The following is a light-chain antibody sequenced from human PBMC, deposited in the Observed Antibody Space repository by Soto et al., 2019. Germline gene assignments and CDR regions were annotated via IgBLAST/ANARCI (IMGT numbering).Light chain of an antibody. CDR3: SSYTTSSTLV. Sequence: QSVLTQPPSVSGSPGQSVTISCTGSSSDVGTYNRVSWYQQPPGTAPKVMIYEVSNRPSGVPDRFSGSKSGNTASLTISGLQAEDEADYYCSSYTTSSTLVFGGGTKVTVL. CDR1: SSDVGTYNR. J-gene: IGLJ2*01. CDR2: EVS. V-gene: IGLV2-18*02.